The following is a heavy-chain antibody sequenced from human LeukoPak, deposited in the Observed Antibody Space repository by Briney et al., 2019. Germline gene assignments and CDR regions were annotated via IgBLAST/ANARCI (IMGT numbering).Heavy chain of an antibody. Sequence: SETLSLTCTVSGGSISSSSYYWGWIRHPPGKGLEWIGSTYYSGSTYYNPSLESRVTISVDTSKNQFSLKLSSMTAADMAVYYCASAGSYWVDSWGQGTLVTVSS. CDR1: GGSISSSSYY. D-gene: IGHD3-10*01. CDR3: ASAGSYWVDS. V-gene: IGHV4-39*01. CDR2: TYYSGST. J-gene: IGHJ4*02.